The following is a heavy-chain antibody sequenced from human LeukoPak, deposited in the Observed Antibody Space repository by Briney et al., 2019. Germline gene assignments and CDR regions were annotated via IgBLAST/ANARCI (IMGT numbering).Heavy chain of an antibody. D-gene: IGHD6-19*01. V-gene: IGHV4-38-2*01. CDR3: ARGVAVAGGFDY. CDR1: GYSISSGYY. Sequence: SEALSLTCAVSGYSISSGYYWGWIRQPPGKGLEWIGSIYRSGSTYYNPSLKSRVTISVDTSKNQFSLKLSSVTAADTAVYYCARGVAVAGGFDYLGQGTLVTVSS. J-gene: IGHJ4*02. CDR2: IYRSGST.